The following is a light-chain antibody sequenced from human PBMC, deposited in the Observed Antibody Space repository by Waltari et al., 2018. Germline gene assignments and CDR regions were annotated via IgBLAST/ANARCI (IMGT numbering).Light chain of an antibody. V-gene: IGLV2-14*01. CDR1: SSDIGAYNY. CDR3: SSYTPSTTHVV. Sequence: QSALTQPASVSGSPGQSITISCTGTSSDIGAYNYASWYQQHPGKAPKLIIYEVANRPSGVSDRFSGSKSGNTASLTISGLQAEDEADYYCSSYTPSTTHVVFGGGTKLTVL. J-gene: IGLJ2*01. CDR2: EVA.